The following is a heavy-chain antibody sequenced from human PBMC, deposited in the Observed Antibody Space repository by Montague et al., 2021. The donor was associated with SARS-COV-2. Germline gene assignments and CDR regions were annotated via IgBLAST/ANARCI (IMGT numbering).Heavy chain of an antibody. V-gene: IGHV4-39*01. CDR2: NHYSGIT. J-gene: IGHJ4*02. CDR1: GDSISSGYFY. D-gene: IGHD2-2*01. Sequence: SETLSLTCTVSGDSISSGYFYWGWIRPPPGKGLEWVGTNHYSGITYYNPSLKSRVTISVDTSRNQFSLKLSSVTAADTAIYYCARHLAISGPAAVSDYWGQGTLVTVSS. CDR3: ARHLAISGPAAVSDY.